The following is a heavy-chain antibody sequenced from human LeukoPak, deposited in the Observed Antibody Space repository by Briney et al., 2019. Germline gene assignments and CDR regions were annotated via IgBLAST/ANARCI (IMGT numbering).Heavy chain of an antibody. CDR3: ARGRTANFDY. CDR1: GGSFSGYY. CDR2: INHSGST. V-gene: IGHV4-34*01. D-gene: IGHD2-21*02. Sequence: SETLSLTCAVYGGSFSGYYWSWIRQPPGKGLEWIGEINHSGSTNYNPSLKSRVTISVDTSKNQFSLKLSSVTAADTAVYYCARGRTANFDYWGQGTLVTVSS. J-gene: IGHJ4*02.